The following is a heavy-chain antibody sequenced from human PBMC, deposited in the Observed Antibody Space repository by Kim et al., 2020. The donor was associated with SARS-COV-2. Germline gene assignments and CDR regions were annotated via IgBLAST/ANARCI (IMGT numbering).Heavy chain of an antibody. V-gene: IGHV4-61*02. CDR3: ASFYYDSSGYYYFDY. Sequence: SETLSLTCTVSGGSISSGSYYWSWIRQPAGKGLEWIGRIYTSGSTNYSPSLKSRVTISIDTSKNQFSLKLSSVTAADTAVYYCASFYYDSSGYYYFDYWGQGTLVTVSS. J-gene: IGHJ4*02. CDR1: GGSISSGSYY. D-gene: IGHD3-22*01. CDR2: IYTSGST.